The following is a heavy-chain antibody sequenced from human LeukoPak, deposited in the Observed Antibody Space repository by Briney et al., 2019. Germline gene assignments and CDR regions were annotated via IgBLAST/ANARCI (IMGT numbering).Heavy chain of an antibody. Sequence: GGSLRLSCAASGFTFSRGMSWVRQAPGKGLEWVSSLSTETDNTYYAVSVKGRFTISRDISKNTLYLQMDSLRGEDTAVYYCARSPGGWFHDHWGQGTLVAVSS. CDR1: GFTFSRG. V-gene: IGHV3-23*01. CDR2: LSTETDNT. CDR3: ARSPGGWFHDH. J-gene: IGHJ4*02. D-gene: IGHD6-19*01.